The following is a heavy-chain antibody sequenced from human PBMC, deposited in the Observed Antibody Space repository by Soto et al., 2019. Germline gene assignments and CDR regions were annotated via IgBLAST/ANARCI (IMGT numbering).Heavy chain of an antibody. J-gene: IGHJ5*02. V-gene: IGHV5-51*01. D-gene: IGHD4-17*01. Sequence: PGESLKISCKGSGYSFTNYWIGWVRQMPGKGLEWMGIIYPSDSTARYSPSFQGQVTFSVDKSISTAYLQWNSLKASDTAMYYCARHGFYGDYSSNYFDPWGQGTLVTVSS. CDR1: GYSFTNYW. CDR2: IYPSDSTA. CDR3: ARHGFYGDYSSNYFDP.